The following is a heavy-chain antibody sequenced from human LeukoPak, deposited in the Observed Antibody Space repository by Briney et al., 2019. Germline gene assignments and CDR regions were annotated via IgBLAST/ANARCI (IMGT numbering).Heavy chain of an antibody. Sequence: ASVKVSCKASGGTFSSYAISWVRQAPGQGLEWMGGIIPIFGTANYAQKFQGRVTITADESTSTAYMELSSLRSEDTAVYYCARDQRELPEAHGDYWGQGTLVTVSS. CDR2: IIPIFGTA. CDR3: ARDQRELPEAHGDY. J-gene: IGHJ4*02. CDR1: GGTFSSYA. V-gene: IGHV1-69*13. D-gene: IGHD1-26*01.